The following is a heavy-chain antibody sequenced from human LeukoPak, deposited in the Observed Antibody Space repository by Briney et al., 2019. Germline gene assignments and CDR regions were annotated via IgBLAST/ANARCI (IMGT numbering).Heavy chain of an antibody. Sequence: GGSLRLSCAASGFTFGSYSMNWVRQAPGKGLEWVSSISSSSSYIYYADSVKGRFTISRDNAKNSLYLQMNSLRAEDTAVYYCARVDSSGWWGFDYWGQGTLVTVSS. CDR2: ISSSSSYI. D-gene: IGHD6-19*01. CDR1: GFTFGSYS. J-gene: IGHJ4*02. V-gene: IGHV3-21*01. CDR3: ARVDSSGWWGFDY.